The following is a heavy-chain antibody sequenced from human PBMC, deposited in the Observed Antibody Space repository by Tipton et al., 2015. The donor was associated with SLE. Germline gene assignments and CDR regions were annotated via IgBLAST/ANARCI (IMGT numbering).Heavy chain of an antibody. V-gene: IGHV4-31*02. Sequence: LRLSCTVSGGSISSGAYYWNWIRQHPGKGLEWIGYISYSGSTYYNPSLESRVTISVDTSKNQFSLKLSSVTAADTAVYYCARERGFLGVPHYFDYWGQGTLVTVSS. CDR2: ISYSGST. CDR3: ARERGFLGVPHYFDY. J-gene: IGHJ4*02. CDR1: GGSISSGAYY. D-gene: IGHD2-15*01.